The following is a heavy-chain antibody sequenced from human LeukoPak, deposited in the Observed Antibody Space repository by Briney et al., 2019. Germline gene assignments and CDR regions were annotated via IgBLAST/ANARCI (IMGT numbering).Heavy chain of an antibody. J-gene: IGHJ4*02. CDR2: INIDERIT. D-gene: IGHD6-13*01. V-gene: IGHV3-74*01. CDR1: GFSFSTQR. Sequence: GGSLRLSCVASGFSFSTQRMHWVRQAPGKGLVWVSYINIDERITGYADSVKGRFTISRDNGKNTLYLQMNSLRAEDTALYYCAKDATGSSWYGADYWGQGTLVTVSS. CDR3: AKDATGSSWYGADY.